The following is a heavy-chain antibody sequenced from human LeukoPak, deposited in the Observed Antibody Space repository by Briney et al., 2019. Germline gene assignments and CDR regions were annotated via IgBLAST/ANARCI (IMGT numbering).Heavy chain of an antibody. CDR1: GFTFSSYG. Sequence: GGSLRLSCATSGFTFSSYGMNWVRQAPGKGLERVSSISSTGSYIFYADSVKGRFTISRDDAKNSVYLQMNSLRDEDTAVYYCARSDGGSENYWGQGILVTVSS. CDR2: ISSTGSYI. D-gene: IGHD1-26*01. J-gene: IGHJ4*02. CDR3: ARSDGGSENY. V-gene: IGHV3-21*06.